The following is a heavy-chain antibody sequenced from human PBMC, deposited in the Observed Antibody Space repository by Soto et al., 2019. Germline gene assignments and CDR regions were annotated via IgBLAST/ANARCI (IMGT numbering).Heavy chain of an antibody. V-gene: IGHV1-69*13. J-gene: IGHJ5*02. CDR1: GGTFSSYA. CDR2: IIPIFGTA. CDR3: ASAEGAVRYYYDSSGYPKWFDP. D-gene: IGHD3-22*01. Sequence: EASVKVSCKASGGTFSSYAISWVRQAPGQGLEWMGGIIPIFGTANYAQKFQGRVTITADESTSTAYMELSSLRSEDTAVYYCASAEGAVRYYYDSSGYPKWFDPWGQGTLVTVSS.